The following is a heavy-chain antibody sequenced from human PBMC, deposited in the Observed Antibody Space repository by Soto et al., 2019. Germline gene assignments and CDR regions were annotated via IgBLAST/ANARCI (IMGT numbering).Heavy chain of an antibody. CDR3: ARDQGGSSWYGGVYNWFDP. CDR1: GGSISSGGFY. J-gene: IGHJ5*02. Sequence: QVQLQESGPGLVEPSQTLSLTCSVSGGSISSGGFYWTWIRQHPGKGLEWIGFTYDSGSTYYNASLKSRVAISGDPSKNQFSLKLSSVTAADTAVYYCARDQGGSSWYGGVYNWFDPWGQGTLVTVSS. D-gene: IGHD6-13*01. V-gene: IGHV4-31*03. CDR2: TYDSGST.